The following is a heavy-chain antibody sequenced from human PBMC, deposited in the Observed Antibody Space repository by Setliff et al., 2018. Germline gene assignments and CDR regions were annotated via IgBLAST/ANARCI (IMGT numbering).Heavy chain of an antibody. D-gene: IGHD4-17*01. CDR2: IYYSGST. CDR3: ARHYGDSYSYYYIDV. CDR1: GASISTTYYY. Sequence: SETLSLTCSVSGASISTTYYYWDWIRQSPEKGLEWIGTIYYSGSTYYNPSLKSRVTISVDTSENQFSVKLNSVTAADTAVYYCARHYGDSYSYYYIDVWGKGTTVTVSS. J-gene: IGHJ6*03. V-gene: IGHV4-39*01.